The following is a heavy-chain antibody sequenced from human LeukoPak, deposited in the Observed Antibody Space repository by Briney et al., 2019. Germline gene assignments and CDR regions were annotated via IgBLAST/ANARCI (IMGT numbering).Heavy chain of an antibody. V-gene: IGHV3-30*18. Sequence: GGSLRLPCAASGFTFSDYGMHWVRQAPGKGLEWVAVISYDGSNKYSADSVKGRFTISRDNSKNTLYLQMNSLRAEDTAVYYCAKDEDYGDYVLSYWGQGTLVTVSS. CDR2: ISYDGSNK. J-gene: IGHJ4*02. CDR1: GFTFSDYG. D-gene: IGHD4-17*01. CDR3: AKDEDYGDYVLSY.